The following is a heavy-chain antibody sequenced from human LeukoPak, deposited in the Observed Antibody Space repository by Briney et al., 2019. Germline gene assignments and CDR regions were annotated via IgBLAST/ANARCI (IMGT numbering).Heavy chain of an antibody. D-gene: IGHD2-15*01. J-gene: IGHJ4*02. CDR3: ASPVVVVATREVDY. CDR2: ISGSGGST. CDR1: GFTFSSYA. V-gene: IGHV3-23*01. Sequence: GGSLRLSCAASGFTFSSYAMSWVRQAPGRGLEWVSAISGSGGSTYYADSVKGRFTISRDNSKSTLYLQMNSLRAEDTAVYYCASPVVVVATREVDYWGQGTLVTVSS.